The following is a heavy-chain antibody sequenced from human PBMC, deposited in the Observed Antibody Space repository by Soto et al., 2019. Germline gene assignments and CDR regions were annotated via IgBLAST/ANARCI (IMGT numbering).Heavy chain of an antibody. Sequence: PGGSLRLSCAASGFTFSDYYMSWIRQAPGKGLEWVSYISSSGSTIYYADSVKGRFTISRDNAKNSLYLQMNSLRAEDTAVYYCASHPRDSSGYWYYFDYWGQGTLVTVSS. V-gene: IGHV3-11*04. CDR1: GFTFSDYY. CDR3: ASHPRDSSGYWYYFDY. CDR2: ISSSGSTI. D-gene: IGHD3-22*01. J-gene: IGHJ4*02.